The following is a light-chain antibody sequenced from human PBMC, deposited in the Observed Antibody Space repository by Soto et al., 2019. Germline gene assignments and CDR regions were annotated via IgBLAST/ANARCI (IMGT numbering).Light chain of an antibody. CDR1: QSVNSNY. J-gene: IGKJ1*01. CDR2: GGS. V-gene: IGKV3-20*01. Sequence: ETVLPQSPATLSASLGERATLSCRASQSVNSNYFTWYQQIPGQAPRLLIYGGSSRDTGIPDRFSGSGSGADFTLTISRLEPEDFGVYYCQHYDASQWTFGQGTKVDIK. CDR3: QHYDASQWT.